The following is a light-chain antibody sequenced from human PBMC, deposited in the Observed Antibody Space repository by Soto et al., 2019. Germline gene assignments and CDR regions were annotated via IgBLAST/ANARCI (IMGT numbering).Light chain of an antibody. CDR1: QSVSSTY. CDR3: QQYDSSPYT. Sequence: EIVLTQSPGTLSLSPGERATLSCMASQSVSSTYLSWYHQKPGQAPRLLIYAASSRETGIPDTFSGSGSGTDFTLTISRLEPEDFAVYYCQQYDSSPYTFGQGTKLEIK. J-gene: IGKJ2*01. V-gene: IGKV3-20*01. CDR2: AAS.